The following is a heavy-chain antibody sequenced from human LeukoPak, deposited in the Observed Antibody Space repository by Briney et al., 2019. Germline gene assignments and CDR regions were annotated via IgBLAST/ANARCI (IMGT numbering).Heavy chain of an antibody. CDR3: AKDKMATITGVFDY. CDR2: ISSGSGTI. D-gene: IGHD5-24*01. V-gene: IGHV3-48*01. Sequence: GGSLRLSCAASGFTFSDYSMSWVRQTPGKGLEWVSYISSGSGTIYYADSVKGRFTFSRDNAKNSLYLQMNSLRAEDTALYYCAKDKMATITGVFDYWGQGTLVTVSS. CDR1: GFTFSDYS. J-gene: IGHJ4*02.